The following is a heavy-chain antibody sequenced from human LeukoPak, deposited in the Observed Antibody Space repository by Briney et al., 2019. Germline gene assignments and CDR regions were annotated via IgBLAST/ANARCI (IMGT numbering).Heavy chain of an antibody. CDR3: ASLSVGATPTYFDY. CDR2: ISSSSSTI. CDR1: GFTFSSYS. J-gene: IGHJ4*02. D-gene: IGHD1-26*01. Sequence: PGGSLRLSCAASGFTFSSYSMNWVRQAPGKGLEWVSYISSSSSTIYYADSVKGRFTISRDNAKNSLYLQMNSLRAEDTAVYYCASLSVGATPTYFDYWGQGTLVTVSS. V-gene: IGHV3-48*04.